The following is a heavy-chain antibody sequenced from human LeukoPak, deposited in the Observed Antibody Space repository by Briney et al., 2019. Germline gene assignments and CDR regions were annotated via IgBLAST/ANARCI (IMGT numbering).Heavy chain of an antibody. CDR3: ALEVPYNWFDP. D-gene: IGHD1-1*01. J-gene: IGHJ5*02. V-gene: IGHV6-1*01. CDR2: TYYRSKWYN. CDR1: GDSVSGNSAA. Sequence: SQTLSLTCGISGDSVSGNSAAWNWSRQSPSRGLEWLGRTYYRSKWYNDYSISVKSRITINPDTSKNQFSLQLDSVTPDDTAVYYCALEVPYNWFDPWGQGTLVTVSS.